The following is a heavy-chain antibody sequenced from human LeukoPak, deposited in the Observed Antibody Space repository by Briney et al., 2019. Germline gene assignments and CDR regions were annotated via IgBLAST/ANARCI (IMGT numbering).Heavy chain of an antibody. V-gene: IGHV3-7*01. CDR2: IKQDGSEE. CDR3: ARDRPPAAEVFLDY. Sequence: GGSLRLSCAASGFTFSSYWMSWVRQAPGKGLEWVANIKQDGSEEYYVDSVKGRFTISRDNAKNSLYLQMNSLRAEDTAVYYCARDRPPAAEVFLDYWGQGTLVTVSS. J-gene: IGHJ4*02. CDR1: GFTFSSYW. D-gene: IGHD6-13*01.